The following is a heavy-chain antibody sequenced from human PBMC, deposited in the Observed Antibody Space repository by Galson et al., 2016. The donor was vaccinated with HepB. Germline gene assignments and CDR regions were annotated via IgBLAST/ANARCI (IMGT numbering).Heavy chain of an antibody. D-gene: IGHD5-18*01. V-gene: IGHV3-48*02. CDR1: GFIFSRYS. Sequence: SLRLSCAASGFIFSRYSMNWVRQAPGKGLEWVSYIVSGSDTIYYADSVKGRFTISRDNAKNSLYLQMIGLRDEDTAVYYCARGQDTSVEIYYYSMDVWGQGPTVTVSS. CDR3: ARGQDTSVEIYYYSMDV. J-gene: IGHJ6*02. CDR2: IVSGSDTI.